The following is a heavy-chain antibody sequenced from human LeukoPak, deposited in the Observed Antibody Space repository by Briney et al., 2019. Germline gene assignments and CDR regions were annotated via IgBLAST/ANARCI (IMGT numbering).Heavy chain of an antibody. Sequence: ASVKVSCKASGYTFTSSEIHWVRQAPGQGLEWMGWLNPNSGNTGYAQKFQGRVTFTRESSTSTAYMEVTRLRSEDTAVYYCARDHVTTVTAGDVDWGQGTLVTVSS. V-gene: IGHV1-8*03. D-gene: IGHD4-17*01. CDR2: LNPNSGNT. J-gene: IGHJ4*02. CDR3: ARDHVTTVTAGDVD. CDR1: GYTFTSSE.